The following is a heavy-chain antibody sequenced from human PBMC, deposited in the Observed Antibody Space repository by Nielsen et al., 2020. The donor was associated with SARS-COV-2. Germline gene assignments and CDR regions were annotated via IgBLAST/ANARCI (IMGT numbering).Heavy chain of an antibody. CDR2: IYYSGST. CDR1: GGSIGSSSYY. D-gene: IGHD6-25*01. V-gene: IGHV4-39*01. Sequence: SETLSLTCTVSGGSIGSSSYYWGWIRQPPGKGLEWIGSIYYSGSTYYNPSLKSRVTISVDTSKNQFSLKLSSVTAADTAVYYCARRGRDYYYGMDVWGQGTTVTVSS. J-gene: IGHJ6*02. CDR3: ARRGRDYYYGMDV.